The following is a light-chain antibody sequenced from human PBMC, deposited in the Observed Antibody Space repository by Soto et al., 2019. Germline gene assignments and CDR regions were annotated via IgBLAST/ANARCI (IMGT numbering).Light chain of an antibody. J-gene: IGKJ4*01. Sequence: ETVMTQSPATLSVSPGERATLSCRAGQSISNNLAWYQQNPGQAPRRLIYGATTRATGIPSRVSGSGSGTEFTLTISSLQSEDFAVYYCQQYSSSPLTFGGGTKVEIK. V-gene: IGKV3-15*01. CDR2: GAT. CDR1: QSISNN. CDR3: QQYSSSPLT.